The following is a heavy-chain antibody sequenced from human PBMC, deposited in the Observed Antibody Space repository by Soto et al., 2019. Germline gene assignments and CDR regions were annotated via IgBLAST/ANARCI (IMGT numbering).Heavy chain of an antibody. V-gene: IGHV3-23*01. Sequence: EVQLLESGGGLVQPGGSLRLSCTASGFTFSSYAMSWARQAPGKGLEWLATFAVPYTGAQTFYADSVVGRLTISRDDSKNMIYLQLDTLRADDTAVYYCAKDLGPLRLLNYYFYGLDVWGQGTTVTVSS. CDR3: AKDLGPLRLLNYYFYGLDV. D-gene: IGHD2-15*01. CDR1: GFTFSSYA. J-gene: IGHJ6*02. CDR2: VPYTGAQT.